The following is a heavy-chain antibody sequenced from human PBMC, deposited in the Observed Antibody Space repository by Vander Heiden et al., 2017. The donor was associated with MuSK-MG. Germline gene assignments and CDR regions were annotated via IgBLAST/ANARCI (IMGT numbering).Heavy chain of an antibody. CDR2: ISSSGSTI. J-gene: IGHJ6*02. CDR1: GFTFSCYE. CDR3: ARDREGGSSWYRYYYGMDV. D-gene: IGHD6-13*01. Sequence: EVQLVVSGGGLVQPGGSLGLPGAASGFTFSCYEMNWVRQAPGKGLEWVSYISSSGSTIYYADSVKGRFTISRDNAKNSLYLQMNSLRAEDTAVYYCARDREGGSSWYRYYYGMDVWGQGTTVTVSS. V-gene: IGHV3-48*03.